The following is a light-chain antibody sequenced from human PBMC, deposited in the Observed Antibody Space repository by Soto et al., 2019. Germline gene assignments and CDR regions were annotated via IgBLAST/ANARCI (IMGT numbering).Light chain of an antibody. CDR3: SSYAGSKNYV. J-gene: IGLJ1*01. CDR1: SSDVGGYNY. Sequence: QSVLTQPPSASGSPGQSVTISCTGTSSDVGGYNYVSWYQQHPGKAPKLMIYEVSKRPSGVPDRFSGSKSGNTASLTVSGLQAEDEADYYCSSYAGSKNYVFANGTKVT. V-gene: IGLV2-8*01. CDR2: EVS.